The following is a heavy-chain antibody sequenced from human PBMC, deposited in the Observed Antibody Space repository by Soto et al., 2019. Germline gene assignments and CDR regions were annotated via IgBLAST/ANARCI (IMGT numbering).Heavy chain of an antibody. CDR2: ISYDGSNK. V-gene: IGHV3-30*03. Sequence: GGSLRLSCAASGFTFSSYGMHWVRQAPGKGLEWVAVISYDGSNKYYADSVKGRFTISRDNSKNTLYLQMNSLRAEDTAVYYCARDWLGVDYWGQGTLVTVSS. D-gene: IGHD5-12*01. CDR1: GFTFSSYG. J-gene: IGHJ4*02. CDR3: ARDWLGVDY.